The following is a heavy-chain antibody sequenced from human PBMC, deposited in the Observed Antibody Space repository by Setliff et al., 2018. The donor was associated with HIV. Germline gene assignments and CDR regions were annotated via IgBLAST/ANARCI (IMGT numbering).Heavy chain of an antibody. CDR1: GFTFDDYG. CDR3: VRGVANYYGSGSYYFDY. J-gene: IGHJ4*02. CDR2: INWNGGST. V-gene: IGHV3-20*04. D-gene: IGHD3-10*01. Sequence: LRPSCAASGFTFDDYGMSWVRQAPGKGLEWVSGINWNGGSTGYADSVKGRFTISRDNAKNSLYMQMNSLRAEDTALYYCVRGVANYYGSGSYYFDYRGQGTLVTVSS.